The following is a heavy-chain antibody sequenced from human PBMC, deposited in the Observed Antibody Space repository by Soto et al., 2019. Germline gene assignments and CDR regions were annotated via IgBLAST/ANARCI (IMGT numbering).Heavy chain of an antibody. J-gene: IGHJ4*02. D-gene: IGHD3-3*01. CDR1: GYTFTSYG. V-gene: IGHV1-18*01. CDR2: ISAYNGNT. Sequence: GKVSCKASGYTFTSYGISWVRQAPGQGLEWMGWISAYNGNTNYAQKLQGRVTMTTDTSTSTAYMELRSLRSDDTALYYCARDNSGDFWSGYSHYYFDYWGQGTLVTVSS. CDR3: ARDNSGDFWSGYSHYYFDY.